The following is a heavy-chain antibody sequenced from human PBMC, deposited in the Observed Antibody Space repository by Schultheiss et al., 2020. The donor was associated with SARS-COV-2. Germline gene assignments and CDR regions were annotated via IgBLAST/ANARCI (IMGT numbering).Heavy chain of an antibody. V-gene: IGHV4-61*01. Sequence: SQTLSLTCTVSGGSVSSGSYYWSWIRQPPGKGLEWIGYIYYSGSTNYNPSLKSRVTISVDTSKNQFSLKLSSVTAADTAVYYCAKDKGAGYWYFDLWGRGTLVTVSS. CDR3: AKDKGAGYWYFDL. CDR1: GGSVSSGSYY. J-gene: IGHJ2*01. D-gene: IGHD4/OR15-4a*01. CDR2: IYYSGST.